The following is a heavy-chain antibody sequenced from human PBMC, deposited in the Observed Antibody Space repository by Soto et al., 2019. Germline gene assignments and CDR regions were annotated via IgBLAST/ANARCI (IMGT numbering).Heavy chain of an antibody. CDR1: GYSFINYW. Sequence: ESLKISCKGYGYSFINYWIGWVRQMPGKGLEWMGIIYPGDSDTRYSPSFQGQVTISADKSINTAYLQWNSLKASDTAMYYCARHVDSSGPTRDAFDIWGQGTMVTVSS. D-gene: IGHD3-22*01. CDR2: IYPGDSDT. V-gene: IGHV5-51*01. CDR3: ARHVDSSGPTRDAFDI. J-gene: IGHJ3*02.